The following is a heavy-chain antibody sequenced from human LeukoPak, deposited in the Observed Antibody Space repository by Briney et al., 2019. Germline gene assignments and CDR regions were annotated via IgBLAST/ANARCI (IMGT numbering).Heavy chain of an antibody. CDR2: ISSSSSYI. CDR1: GFTFGDYA. CDR3: ARDSSSRGFDP. V-gene: IGHV3-21*01. D-gene: IGHD6-13*01. J-gene: IGHJ5*02. Sequence: GGSLRLSCTASGFTFGDYAMSWFRQAPEKGLEWVSSISSSSSYIYYADSVKGRFTISRDNAKNSLYLQMNSLRAEDTAVYYCARDSSSRGFDPWGQGTLVTVSS.